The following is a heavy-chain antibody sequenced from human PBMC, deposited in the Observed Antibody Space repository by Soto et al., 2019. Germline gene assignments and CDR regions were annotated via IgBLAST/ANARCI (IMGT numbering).Heavy chain of an antibody. J-gene: IGHJ6*02. Sequence: ASVKVSCKASGYTFTSYAMHWVRQAPGQRLEWMGWINAGNGNTKYSQKFQGRVTITRDTSASTAYMELSSLRSEDTAVYYCARLSQPIDYYYYYGMDVWGQGTTVTVSS. CDR1: GYTFTSYA. V-gene: IGHV1-3*01. CDR3: ARLSQPIDYYYYYGMDV. CDR2: INAGNGNT.